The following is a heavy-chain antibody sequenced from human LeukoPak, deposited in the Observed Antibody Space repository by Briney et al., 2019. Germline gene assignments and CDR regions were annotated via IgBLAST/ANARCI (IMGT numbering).Heavy chain of an antibody. J-gene: IGHJ4*02. D-gene: IGHD1-7*01. CDR3: AGGITGTTPY. CDR1: GFTFSSYE. Sequence: GGSLRLSCAASGFTFSSYEMNWVRQAPGKGLEWVTVISYDGSNKYYADSVKGRFTISRDNSKNTLFLQMNSLRAEDTAVYYCAGGITGTTPYWGQGTLVTVSS. CDR2: ISYDGSNK. V-gene: IGHV3-30*03.